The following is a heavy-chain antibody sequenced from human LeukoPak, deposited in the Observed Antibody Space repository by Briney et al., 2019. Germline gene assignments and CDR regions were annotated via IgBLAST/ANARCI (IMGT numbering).Heavy chain of an antibody. Sequence: GGSLRLSCGASGFTFSTYTMNWVRQAPGKGVEWVSSISSTSSTIHYADSVKGRFTISRDNAKNSLFLQMNSLRDEDTAVYYCTTEFGSGYYFDYWGQGTLVTVSS. J-gene: IGHJ4*02. D-gene: IGHD6-19*01. CDR1: GFTFSTYT. CDR3: TTEFGSGYYFDY. CDR2: ISSTSSTI. V-gene: IGHV3-48*02.